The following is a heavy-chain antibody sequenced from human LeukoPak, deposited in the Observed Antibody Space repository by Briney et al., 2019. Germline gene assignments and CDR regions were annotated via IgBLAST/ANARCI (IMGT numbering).Heavy chain of an antibody. J-gene: IGHJ3*02. V-gene: IGHV3-53*01. CDR3: ARTVGYYYSVFDI. D-gene: IGHD3-22*01. CDR1: GFIVSTNY. CDR2: IYSGGST. Sequence: GGSLRLSCAASGFIVSTNYRSWVRQAPGKGLEWGSVIYSGGSTYYADSVKGRFTISRDNSKNTLSLQMNSLRAEDTALYYCARTVGYYYSVFDIWGQGTMVTVSS.